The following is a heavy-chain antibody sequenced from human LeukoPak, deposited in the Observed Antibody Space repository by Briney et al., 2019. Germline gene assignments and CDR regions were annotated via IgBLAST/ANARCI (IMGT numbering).Heavy chain of an antibody. CDR2: ISGSGGST. V-gene: IGHV3-23*01. CDR3: AKDGGRYYYYFGMDV. CDR1: GFTFSSYA. D-gene: IGHD3-16*01. Sequence: GGSLRLSCAASGFTFSSYAMSWVRQAPGKGLEWVSAISGSGGSTYYADSVKGRFTISRDNSKNTLYLQMNSLRAEDTAVYCCAKDGGRYYYYFGMDVWGQGTTVTASS. J-gene: IGHJ6*02.